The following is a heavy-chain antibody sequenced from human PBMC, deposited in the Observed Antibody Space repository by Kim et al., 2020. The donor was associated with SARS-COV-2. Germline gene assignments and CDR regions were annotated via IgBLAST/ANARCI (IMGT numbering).Heavy chain of an antibody. Sequence: GGSLRLSCAASGFTFSDYYMSWIRQAPGKGLEWVSYISSSSSYTNYADSVKGRFTISRDNAKNSLYLQMNSLRAEDTAVYYCARYQRPTLYYFDYWGQGTLVTVSS. J-gene: IGHJ4*02. CDR1: GFTFSDYY. CDR3: ARYQRPTLYYFDY. D-gene: IGHD6-25*01. CDR2: ISSSSSYT. V-gene: IGHV3-11*06.